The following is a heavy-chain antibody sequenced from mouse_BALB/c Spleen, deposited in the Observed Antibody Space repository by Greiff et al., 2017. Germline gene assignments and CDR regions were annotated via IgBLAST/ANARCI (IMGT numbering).Heavy chain of an antibody. D-gene: IGHD2-12*01. CDR2: INPYNGDT. J-gene: IGHJ4*01. Sequence: VQLQQSGPELVKPGASVKISCKASGYSFTGYFMNWVMQSHGKSLEWIGRINPYNGDTFYNQKFKGKATFTVDKSSSTAHMELRSLASEDSAVYYCARDDYRDAMDYWGQGTSVTVSS. CDR1: GYSFTGYF. CDR3: ARDDYRDAMDY. V-gene: IGHV1-20*02.